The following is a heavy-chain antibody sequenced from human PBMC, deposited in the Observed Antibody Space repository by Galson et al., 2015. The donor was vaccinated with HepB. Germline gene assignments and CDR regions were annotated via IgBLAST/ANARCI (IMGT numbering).Heavy chain of an antibody. CDR2: ISYDGSNK. Sequence: SLRLSCAASGFTFSSYGMHWVRQAPGKGLEWVAVISYDGSNKYYADSVKGRFTISRDNSKNTLYLQMNSLRAEDTAVYYCAKDLYTAWGRGTLVTVSS. D-gene: IGHD2-2*02. CDR1: GFTFSSYG. J-gene: IGHJ2*01. V-gene: IGHV3-30*18. CDR3: AKDLYTA.